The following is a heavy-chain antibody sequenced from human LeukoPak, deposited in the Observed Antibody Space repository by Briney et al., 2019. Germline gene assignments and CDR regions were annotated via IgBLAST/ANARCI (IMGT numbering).Heavy chain of an antibody. CDR2: INNDGSDA. Sequence: GGSLRLSCAASGFTFSGSWMHWVRQAPGKGLVWISRINNDGSDATYADSAKGRFTSSRDNAKNTLYLQMNSLRAEDTAVYYCARGTSACFDPWGQGTLVTVSS. V-gene: IGHV3-74*01. CDR3: ARGTSACFDP. J-gene: IGHJ5*02. CDR1: GFTFSGSW. D-gene: IGHD1-1*01.